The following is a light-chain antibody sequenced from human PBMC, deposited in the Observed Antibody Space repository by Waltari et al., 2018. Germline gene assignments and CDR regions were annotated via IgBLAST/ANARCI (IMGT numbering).Light chain of an antibody. V-gene: IGKV3-20*01. CDR1: QSVSRA. CDR3: QHYVRLPAT. J-gene: IGKJ1*01. CDR2: GAS. Sequence: EIVLTQSPGSLSSSPGERVTPSCRASQSVSRALAWYQQKPGQAPRLLIFGASKRATGIPDRFSGSWAETDFSLTISRLEPEDFAVYYCQHYVRLPATFGRGTKVEIK.